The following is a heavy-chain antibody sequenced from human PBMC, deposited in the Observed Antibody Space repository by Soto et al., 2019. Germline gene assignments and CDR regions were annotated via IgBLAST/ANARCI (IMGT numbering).Heavy chain of an antibody. D-gene: IGHD3-9*01. CDR3: ARVGDLHFDWLFPYNWFDP. V-gene: IGHV3-48*01. Sequence: GGSLRLSCAASGFTFSSYSMNWVRQAPGKGLEWVSYISSSSSTIYYADSVKGRFTISRDNAKNSLYLQMNSLRAEDTAVYYCARVGDLHFDWLFPYNWFDPWGQGTLVTVSS. J-gene: IGHJ5*02. CDR2: ISSSSSTI. CDR1: GFTFSSYS.